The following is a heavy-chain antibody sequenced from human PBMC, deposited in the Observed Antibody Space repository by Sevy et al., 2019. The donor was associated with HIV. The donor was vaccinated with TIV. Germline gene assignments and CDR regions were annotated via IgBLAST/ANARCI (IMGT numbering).Heavy chain of an antibody. CDR2: ISDSGDGT. Sequence: GGALRVSCAASGFTFSSYAMSWVRQAPGKGLEWVSAISDSGDGTYYADSVKGRFTISRDNSRNKLYLEMNSLRAEDTAVYYCAKGTLVVPTVIYYYYGMSVWGQGTTVTVSS. J-gene: IGHJ6*02. V-gene: IGHV3-23*01. CDR3: AKGTLVVPTVIYYYYGMSV. CDR1: GFTFSSYA. D-gene: IGHD2-2*02.